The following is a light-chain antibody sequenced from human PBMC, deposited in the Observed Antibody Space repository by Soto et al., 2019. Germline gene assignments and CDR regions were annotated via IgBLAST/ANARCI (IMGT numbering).Light chain of an antibody. Sequence: QSVLTQPPSASGSPGQSVTISCTGTSSDVGGSNYVSWYQQHPGKAPKLMIYEVSKRPSGVPERFSGSKSGNTASLTVSGLQAEDEADYYCSSYAGSNNVVFGGGTKLTVL. CDR2: EVS. J-gene: IGLJ3*02. V-gene: IGLV2-8*01. CDR3: SSYAGSNNVV. CDR1: SSDVGGSNY.